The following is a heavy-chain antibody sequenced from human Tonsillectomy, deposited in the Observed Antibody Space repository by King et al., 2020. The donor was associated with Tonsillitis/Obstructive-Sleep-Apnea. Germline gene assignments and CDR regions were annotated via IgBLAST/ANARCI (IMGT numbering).Heavy chain of an antibody. Sequence: VQLVESGAEVKKPGESLKISCKGSGYTFTTYWIGWVRQMPGKGLEWIGINYPRDSATRYSPSFAGQVTISTDKSINTANLQWSSLKAPDTAMYYCARLKEVSSSSGFFDYWGQGNLVTVSS. J-gene: IGHJ4*02. CDR3: ARLKEVSSSSGFFDY. D-gene: IGHD6-6*01. V-gene: IGHV5-51*01. CDR2: NYPRDSAT. CDR1: GYTFTTYW.